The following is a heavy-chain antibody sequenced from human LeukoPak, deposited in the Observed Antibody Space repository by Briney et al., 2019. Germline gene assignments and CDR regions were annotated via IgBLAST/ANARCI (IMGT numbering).Heavy chain of an antibody. V-gene: IGHV4-34*01. J-gene: IGHJ5*02. CDR3: ARGPSVRFRGATRAWFDP. D-gene: IGHD1-26*01. Sequence: PSETLSLTCAVYGGSFSGYYWSWIRQPPGKGLEWIGEINHSGSTNYNPSLKSRVTISVDTSKNQFSLKLSSVTAADTAVYYCARGPSVRFRGATRAWFDPWGQGTLVTVS. CDR1: GGSFSGYY. CDR2: INHSGST.